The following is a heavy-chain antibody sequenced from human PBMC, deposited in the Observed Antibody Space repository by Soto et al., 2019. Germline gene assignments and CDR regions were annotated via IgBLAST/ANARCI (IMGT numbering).Heavy chain of an antibody. J-gene: IGHJ4*02. CDR1: GGTFSSYT. CDR2: IIPFVGIT. Sequence: QVQLVQSGAEVKKPGSSVKVSCKASGGTFSSYTISWVRQAPGQGLEWMGRIIPFVGITNDPPKFQGRVTITADKSTSPAYMELSSLRSEETAVYYCSRGRLGELSQEFEYWGQGTLVTVSS. D-gene: IGHD3-16*02. CDR3: SRGRLGELSQEFEY. V-gene: IGHV1-69*02.